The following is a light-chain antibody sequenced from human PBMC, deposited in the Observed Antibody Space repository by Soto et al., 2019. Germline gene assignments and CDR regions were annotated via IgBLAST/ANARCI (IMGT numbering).Light chain of an antibody. CDR3: QQRSAWPLT. CDR1: QSARTY. J-gene: IGKJ4*01. Sequence: EIVLTQSPATLSLSPGERATLSCRASQSARTYLGWYQQKPGQAPRLLIYDVSNRATGVPARVSGSGSETDFSLTISSLEPEDFAVYYCQQRSAWPLTFGGGTKVEIK. V-gene: IGKV3-11*01. CDR2: DVS.